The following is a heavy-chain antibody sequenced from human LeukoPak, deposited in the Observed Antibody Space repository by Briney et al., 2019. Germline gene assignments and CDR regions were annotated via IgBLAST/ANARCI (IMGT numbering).Heavy chain of an antibody. Sequence: PSETLSLTCTVSGGSISSGDYYWSWIRQPPGKGLEWIGYIYYSGSTYYNPSLKSRATISVDKSKNQFSLKLSSVTAADTAVYYCARGPGGYGHYWGQGTLVTVSS. J-gene: IGHJ4*02. CDR2: IYYSGST. V-gene: IGHV4-30-4*01. CDR3: ARGPGGYGHY. D-gene: IGHD3-22*01. CDR1: GGSISSGDYY.